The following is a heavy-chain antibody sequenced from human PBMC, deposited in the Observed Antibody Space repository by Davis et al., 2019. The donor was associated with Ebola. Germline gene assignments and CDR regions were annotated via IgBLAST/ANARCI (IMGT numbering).Heavy chain of an antibody. CDR3: AKLRSSNMAAASNY. CDR1: GFKYSSYA. Sequence: GESLKISCAASGFKYSSYAMSWVRQAPGKGLEWVSVISGRGYGTEYADSVKGRFTISRDDSKNTLYLQMNSLRADDTAVYYCAKLRSSNMAAASNYWGQGTLVTVSS. J-gene: IGHJ4*02. D-gene: IGHD6-13*01. CDR2: ISGRGYGT. V-gene: IGHV3-23*01.